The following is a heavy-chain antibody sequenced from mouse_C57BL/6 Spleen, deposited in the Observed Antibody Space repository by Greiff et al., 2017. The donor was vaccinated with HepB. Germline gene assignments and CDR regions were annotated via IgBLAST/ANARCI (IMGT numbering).Heavy chain of an antibody. CDR2: IDPENGDT. J-gene: IGHJ3*01. Sequence: VQLQQSGAELVRPGASVKLSCTASGFNIKDDYMHWVKQRPEQGLEWIGWIDPENGDTEYASKLQGKATITADTSSNTAYLQLSSLTSEDTAVYYCTLYDGYYRAYWGQGTLVTVSA. CDR1: GFNIKDDY. D-gene: IGHD2-3*01. CDR3: TLYDGYYRAY. V-gene: IGHV14-4*01.